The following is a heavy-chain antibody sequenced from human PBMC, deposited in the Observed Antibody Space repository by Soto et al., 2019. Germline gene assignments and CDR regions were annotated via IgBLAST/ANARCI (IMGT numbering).Heavy chain of an antibody. Sequence: PGGSLRLSCAASGFTFSSYDMHWVRQATGKCLEWVSAIGTAGDTYYPGSVKGRFTISRENAKNSLYLQMNSLRAGDTAVYYCARERSSSGLDYWGQGXLVTVYS. CDR2: IGTAGDT. J-gene: IGHJ4*02. CDR1: GFTFSSYD. CDR3: ARERSSSGLDY. D-gene: IGHD6-13*01. V-gene: IGHV3-13*01.